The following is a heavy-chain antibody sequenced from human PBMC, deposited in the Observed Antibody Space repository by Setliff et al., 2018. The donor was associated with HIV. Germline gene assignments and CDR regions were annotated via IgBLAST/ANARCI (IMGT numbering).Heavy chain of an antibody. D-gene: IGHD7-27*01. CDR2: ISSSSSTI. CDR3: ARDTGDGTPHYFDY. CDR1: GFTFSDYY. Sequence: KTGGSLRLSCAASGFTFSDYYMSWIRQAPGKGLEWVSYISSSSSTIYYADSVKGRFTISRDNAKNSLYLQMNSLRAEDTAVYYCARDTGDGTPHYFDYWGQGTLVTVSS. J-gene: IGHJ4*02. V-gene: IGHV3-11*04.